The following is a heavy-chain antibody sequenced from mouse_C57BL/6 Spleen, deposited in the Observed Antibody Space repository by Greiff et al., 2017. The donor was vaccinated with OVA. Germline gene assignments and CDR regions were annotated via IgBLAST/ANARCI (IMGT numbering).Heavy chain of an antibody. J-gene: IGHJ1*03. CDR3: ARRTPLYDGSHWYFDV. CDR1: GYTFTSYW. Sequence: VQLQQSGAELAKPGASVKLSCKASGYTFTSYWMHWVKQRPGQGLEWIGYINPSSGYTKYNQKFKDKATMTADKSSRTAYMQLSSLTYEDSSGYYCARRTPLYDGSHWYFDVWGTGTTVTVSS. D-gene: IGHD2-3*01. V-gene: IGHV1-7*01. CDR2: INPSSGYT.